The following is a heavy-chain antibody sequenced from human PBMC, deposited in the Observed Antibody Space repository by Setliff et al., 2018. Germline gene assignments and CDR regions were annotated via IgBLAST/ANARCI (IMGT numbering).Heavy chain of an antibody. CDR1: GYSFTSYW. J-gene: IGHJ4*02. V-gene: IGHV5-51*01. D-gene: IGHD3-22*01. CDR2: IYPGDSDT. CDR3: ARESYDSSGYIYYFDY. Sequence: GESLKISCKGSGYSFTSYWIGWVRQMPGKGLEWMGIIYPGDSDTRYSPSFQGQVTISADKSISTAYLQWSSLKASDTAMYYCARESYDSSGYIYYFDYWGKGTTVTVSS.